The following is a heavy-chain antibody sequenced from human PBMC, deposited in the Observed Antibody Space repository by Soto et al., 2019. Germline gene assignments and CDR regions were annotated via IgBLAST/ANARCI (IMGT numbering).Heavy chain of an antibody. Sequence: EASVHVSCKASCYTFTSYGISWVRQAPGQVLEWMGWISAYNGNTNYAQKLQGRVTMTTDTSTSTAYMELRSLRSDDTAVYYCARDLRSNYFDYWGQGTLVTVSS. CDR2: ISAYNGNT. CDR1: CYTFTSYG. J-gene: IGHJ4*02. V-gene: IGHV1-18*04. CDR3: ARDLRSNYFDY.